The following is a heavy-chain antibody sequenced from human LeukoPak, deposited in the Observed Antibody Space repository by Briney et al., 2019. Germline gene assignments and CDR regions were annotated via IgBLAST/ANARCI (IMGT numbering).Heavy chain of an antibody. J-gene: IGHJ4*02. Sequence: SVKVSFKASGGTFSSYAISWVRPAPGQGLGWMGGIIPIFGTANYAQKFQGRVTITADESTSTAYMELSSLRSEDTAVYYCASQWTVTTSRFDYWGQGTLVTVSS. CDR2: IIPIFGTA. CDR1: GGTFSSYA. CDR3: ASQWTVTTSRFDY. V-gene: IGHV1-69*13. D-gene: IGHD4-17*01.